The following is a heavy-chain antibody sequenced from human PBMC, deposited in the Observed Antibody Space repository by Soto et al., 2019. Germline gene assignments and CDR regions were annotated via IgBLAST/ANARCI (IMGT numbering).Heavy chain of an antibody. V-gene: IGHV4-59*12. CDR2: IYYSVST. CDR3: ARSKRGAYSGGGYSLSGYYNYGIDV. Sequence: ASETLSLTCTVSGGSISSYYWSWIRQPPGKGLEWIGYIYYSVSTNYNPSLKSRVTISADTSISTAYLQWTSLKASDTAMYYCARSKRGAYSGGGYSLSGYYNYGIDVWGQGTKVTAP. CDR1: GGSISSYY. J-gene: IGHJ6*02. D-gene: IGHD6-19*01.